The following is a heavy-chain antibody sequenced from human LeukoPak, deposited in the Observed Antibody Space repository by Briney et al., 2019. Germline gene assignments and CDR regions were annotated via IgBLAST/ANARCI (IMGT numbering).Heavy chain of an antibody. V-gene: IGHV4-30-2*01. J-gene: IGHJ4*02. D-gene: IGHD4-11*01. CDR2: IYHSGST. CDR1: GGSISSGGYY. CDR3: ASGVTTPGTY. Sequence: PSETLSLTCTVSGGSISSGGYYWSWIRQPPGKGLEWIGYIYHSGSTYYNPSLKSRVTISVDRSKNQFSLKLSSVTAADTAVYYCASGVTTPGTYWGQGTLVTVSS.